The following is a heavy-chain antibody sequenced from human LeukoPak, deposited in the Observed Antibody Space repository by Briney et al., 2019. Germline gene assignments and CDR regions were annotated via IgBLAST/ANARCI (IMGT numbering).Heavy chain of an antibody. J-gene: IGHJ3*02. D-gene: IGHD6-6*01. CDR2: IYYSGSS. V-gene: IGHV4-59*01. CDR3: ARGVRARHDAFDI. Sequence: SETLSLTCTVSGGSISRYYWSWIRQPPGKGLEWIGDIYYSGSSNYNPSLTSRVTISVDTSKNQFTLKLRSLTTADTAVYYCARGVRARHDAFDIWGQGTMVTVSS. CDR1: GGSISRYY.